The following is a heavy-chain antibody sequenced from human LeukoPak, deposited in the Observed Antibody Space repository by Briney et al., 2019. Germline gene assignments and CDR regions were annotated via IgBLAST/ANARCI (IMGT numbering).Heavy chain of an antibody. CDR1: GYSISSGYY. D-gene: IGHD6-19*01. J-gene: IGHJ5*02. CDR2: IFHSGST. V-gene: IGHV4-38-2*02. Sequence: SETLSLTCTVSGYSISSGYYWGWIRRPPGKGLEWIGSIFHSGSTYYNPSLKSRVTISVDTSKNQFSLKLSSVTAADTAVYYCARSPRIAVADPNWFDPWGQGTLVTVSS. CDR3: ARSPRIAVADPNWFDP.